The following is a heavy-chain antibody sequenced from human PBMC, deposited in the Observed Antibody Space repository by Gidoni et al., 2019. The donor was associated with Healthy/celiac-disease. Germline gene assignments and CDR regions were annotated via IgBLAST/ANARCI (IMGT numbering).Heavy chain of an antibody. D-gene: IGHD5-12*01. Sequence: TISRDNSKNTLYLQMNSLRAEDTAVYYCAKFDSRYVLSLFEYWGQGTLVTVSS. CDR3: AKFDSRYVLSLFEY. V-gene: IGHV3-23*01. J-gene: IGHJ4*02.